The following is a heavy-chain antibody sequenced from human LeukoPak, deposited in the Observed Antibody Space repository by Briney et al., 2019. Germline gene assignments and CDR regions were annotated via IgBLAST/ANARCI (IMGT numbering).Heavy chain of an antibody. D-gene: IGHD1-1*01. V-gene: IGHV3-13*01. Sequence: GGSLRLSCAASGFTFSSYDMHWVRQATGKGLEWVSAIGTAGDTYYPGSVKGRFTISRDNSKNTLYLQMNSLRAEDTAVYYCAKLELEPHFDYWGQGTLVTVSS. CDR2: IGTAGDT. CDR3: AKLELEPHFDY. CDR1: GFTFSSYD. J-gene: IGHJ4*02.